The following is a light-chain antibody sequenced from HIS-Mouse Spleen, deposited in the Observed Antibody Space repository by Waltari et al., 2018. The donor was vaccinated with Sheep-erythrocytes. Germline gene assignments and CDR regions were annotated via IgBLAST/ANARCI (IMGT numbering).Light chain of an antibody. CDR3: QQSYSTPPT. J-gene: IGKJ4*01. Sequence: DIQMTQSPSSLSASVGDRVTITCRASQNISTYLNWYQQKPGKAPKLLIYAASNLQSGVPSRFSGSGSGTDFTLTISSLQPEDFATYYCQQSYSTPPTFGGGTKVEIK. CDR1: QNISTY. V-gene: IGKV1-39*01. CDR2: AAS.